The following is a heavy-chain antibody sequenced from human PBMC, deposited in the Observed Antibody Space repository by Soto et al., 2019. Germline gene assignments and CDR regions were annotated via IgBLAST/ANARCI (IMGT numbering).Heavy chain of an antibody. CDR3: ANWGTSGSDF. CDR2: ISSSAGTI. V-gene: IGHV3-23*01. J-gene: IGHJ4*02. CDR1: GFTFSFYP. D-gene: IGHD3-16*01. Sequence: EVVLLESGGGLVRPGGSLRLSCAASGFTFSFYPMSWDRQAPGKGLEWVAGISSSAGTIYYAEPVKGRFTISRDNSKSTLYLQMDSLRAEDTALYYFANWGTSGSDFWGQGTLVIVSS.